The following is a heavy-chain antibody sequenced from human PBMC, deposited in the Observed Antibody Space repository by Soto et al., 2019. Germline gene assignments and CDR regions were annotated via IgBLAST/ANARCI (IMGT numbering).Heavy chain of an antibody. CDR3: ARSQGGSSSLDIYYYYYYGMDV. V-gene: IGHV1-69*01. J-gene: IGHJ6*02. D-gene: IGHD2-15*01. CDR2: IIPIFATA. Sequence: QVQLVQSGAEVKKPGSSVKVSCKAPGGTFSSYAISWVRQAPGQGLEWMGGIIPIFATAKYAQKFQGRVTITADESTSTGYMELISLRSEDTAVYYCARSQGGSSSLDIYYYYYYGMDVWGQGTTVTVSS. CDR1: GGTFSSYA.